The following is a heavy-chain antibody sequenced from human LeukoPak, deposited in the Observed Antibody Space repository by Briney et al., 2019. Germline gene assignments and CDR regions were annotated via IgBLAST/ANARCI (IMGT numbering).Heavy chain of an antibody. CDR1: GFTFSSYS. Sequence: GGSLRLSCVASGFTFSSYSINWVRQAPGKGLEWVSSISSTSSYIFYADSVKGRFTISRDNAKNSLYLHMNSLRAEDTAVYYCARDVERAGYWGQGTLVTVSS. V-gene: IGHV3-21*01. J-gene: IGHJ4*02. D-gene: IGHD6-19*01. CDR3: ARDVERAGY. CDR2: ISSTSSYI.